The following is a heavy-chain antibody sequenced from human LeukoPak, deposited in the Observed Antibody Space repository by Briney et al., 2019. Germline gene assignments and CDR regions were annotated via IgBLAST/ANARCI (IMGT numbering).Heavy chain of an antibody. CDR1: GGSISSYY. CDR3: ARGMTAFFDY. J-gene: IGHJ4*02. D-gene: IGHD3-3*02. V-gene: IGHV4-59*01. CDR2: IYYSGST. Sequence: PSETLSLTSTVSGGSISSYYRSWIRHPPRKGLEWIGYIYYSGSTNYNPSLTSRVTISVDTSKNQFSLKLSSVTAADTAVYYCARGMTAFFDYWGQGTLVTVSS.